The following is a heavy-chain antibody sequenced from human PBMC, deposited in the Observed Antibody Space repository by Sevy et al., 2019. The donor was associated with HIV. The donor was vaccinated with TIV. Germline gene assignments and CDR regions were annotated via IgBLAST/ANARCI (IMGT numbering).Heavy chain of an antibody. V-gene: IGHV3-23*01. J-gene: IGHJ4*02. CDR1: GFTFSNYA. CDR3: ARVSRSSTARWFFDY. Sequence: GGSLRLSCAVSGFTFSNYAMTWVRQAPGKGLEWVSGLSGSGASIYYPDTMKGRFTISRDNSKNTLYLQMDSLRADDTAVYYCARVSRSSTARWFFDYWGQGTLLTVSS. CDR2: LSGSGASI. D-gene: IGHD2-2*01.